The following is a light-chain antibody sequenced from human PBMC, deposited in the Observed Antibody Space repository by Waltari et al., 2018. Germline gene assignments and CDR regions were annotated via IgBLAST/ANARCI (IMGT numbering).Light chain of an antibody. J-gene: IGKJ1*01. CDR3: LQYNGEPRT. V-gene: IGKV1-5*03. CDR2: KAS. Sequence: DIQMTQSPSTLSASVGDRVTITCRASQKINSWLAWHQQTPGKAPKLLIYKASSLESGVPSRFSGSGSGTEFTLTISSLQPDDFATYYCLQYNGEPRTFGQGTKVEVK. CDR1: QKINSW.